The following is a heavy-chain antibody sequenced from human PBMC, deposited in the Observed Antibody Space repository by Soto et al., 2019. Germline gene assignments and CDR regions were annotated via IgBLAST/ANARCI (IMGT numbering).Heavy chain of an antibody. J-gene: IGHJ4*02. D-gene: IGHD3-9*01. Sequence: QVQLAESGGGVIQPGTSLRLSCSASGFAFSTYGMHWVRQAPGKGLEWVAVIWADGSRQFYGDSVKGRFTISRDNSKNTLYLQMNSLRVDDTAVYSFVGGTGYWGLSDSWGQGTLVTVSS. CDR3: VGGTGYWGLSDS. V-gene: IGHV3-33*08. CDR1: GFAFSTYG. CDR2: IWADGSRQ.